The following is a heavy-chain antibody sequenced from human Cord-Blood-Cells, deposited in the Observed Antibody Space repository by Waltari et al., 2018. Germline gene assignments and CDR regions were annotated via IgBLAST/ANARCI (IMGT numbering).Heavy chain of an antibody. CDR1: GGTFSSYA. Sequence: QVQLVQSGAEVKKPGSSVKVSCKASGGTFSSYAITWVRRAPGQGLGWMGGIVPIFGTANNAQKFQGRVTITADEATSTAYMGLSSLRSEDTAVYYCARRKRSSSWYYYWGQGTLVTVSS. J-gene: IGHJ4*02. CDR3: ARRKRSSSWYYY. D-gene: IGHD6-13*01. V-gene: IGHV1-69*01. CDR2: IVPIFGTA.